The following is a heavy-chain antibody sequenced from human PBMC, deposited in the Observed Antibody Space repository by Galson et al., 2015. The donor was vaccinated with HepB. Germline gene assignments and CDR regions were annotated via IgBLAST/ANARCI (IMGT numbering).Heavy chain of an antibody. Sequence: SLRLSCAASGFTFSNYGIHWVRQAPGKGLEWVAVISYDGSNKYYADSVKGRFTISRDNSKNTLYLQMNSLRAEDTAVYYCAKDLLDIVLVPAIILPPCGRDCHLGVFDHWGQGTLVTVSS. D-gene: IGHD2-2*03. V-gene: IGHV3-30*18. CDR1: GFTFSNYG. J-gene: IGHJ4*02. CDR3: AKDLLDIVLVPAIILPPCGRDCHLGVFDH. CDR2: ISYDGSNK.